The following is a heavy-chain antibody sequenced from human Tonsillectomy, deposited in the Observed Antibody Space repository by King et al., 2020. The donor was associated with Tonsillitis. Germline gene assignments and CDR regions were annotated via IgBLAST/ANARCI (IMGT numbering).Heavy chain of an antibody. CDR2: INPSGAGA. D-gene: IGHD2-2*01. CDR1: RYTFSNYY. Sequence: VQLVESGAEVKKPGASVKVSCKASRYTFSNYYMHWVRQAPGQGLEWMGIINPSGAGASYAQKFQGRVTMTRDTSTTTVYMELSSLRSEDTAVYYCAREEVPVDSYYYYGLDVWGQGTTVTVSS. CDR3: AREEVPVDSYYYYGLDV. V-gene: IGHV1-46*01. J-gene: IGHJ6*02.